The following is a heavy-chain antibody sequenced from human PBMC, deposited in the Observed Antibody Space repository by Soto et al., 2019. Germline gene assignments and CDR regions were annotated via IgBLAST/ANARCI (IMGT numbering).Heavy chain of an antibody. D-gene: IGHD3-3*01. J-gene: IGHJ4*02. Sequence: AGGSLRLSCAASGFTFSSYAMSWVRQAPGKGLEWVSAISGSGGSTYYADSVKGRFTISRDNSKNTLYLQMNSLRAEDTAVYYCASAPVLRFLEWLFDYWGQGTLVTVSS. CDR1: GFTFSSYA. CDR3: ASAPVLRFLEWLFDY. V-gene: IGHV3-23*01. CDR2: ISGSGGST.